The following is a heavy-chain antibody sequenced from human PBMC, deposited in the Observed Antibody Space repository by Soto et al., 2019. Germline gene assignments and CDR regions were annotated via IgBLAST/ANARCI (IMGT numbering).Heavy chain of an antibody. CDR3: ARKGYGDYGGMDV. V-gene: IGHV3-21*02. Sequence: EVQLVESGGGLVKPGGSLRLSCAASGFTFSSYSMNWVRQAPGKGLEWVSSISASISYIYYADSVKGRFTISRDNAKNSLYLQMNSLRAEDTAVYYCARKGYGDYGGMDVWGQGTTVTVS. J-gene: IGHJ6*02. D-gene: IGHD4-17*01. CDR2: ISASISYI. CDR1: GFTFSSYS.